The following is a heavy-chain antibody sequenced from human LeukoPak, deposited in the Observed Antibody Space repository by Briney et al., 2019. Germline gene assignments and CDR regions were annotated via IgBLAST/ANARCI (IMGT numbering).Heavy chain of an antibody. D-gene: IGHD3-10*01. J-gene: IGHJ6*03. Sequence: SETLSLTCTVSGGSISSSSYYWGWIRQPPGKGMEWIGSIYHSGSTYYNPSLKSRVTISVDTSKNQFSLRLSSVTAADTAVYYCARDKFGPYYMDVWGKGTTVTISS. V-gene: IGHV4-39*07. CDR1: GGSISSSSYY. CDR2: IYHSGST. CDR3: ARDKFGPYYMDV.